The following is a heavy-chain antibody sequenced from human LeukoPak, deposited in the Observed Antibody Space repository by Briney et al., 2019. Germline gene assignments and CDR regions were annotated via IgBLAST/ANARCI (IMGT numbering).Heavy chain of an antibody. CDR1: GGSISSSSYY. Sequence: SETLSLTCTVSGGSISSSSYYWGWIRQPPGKGLEWIGSIYYSGSTYYNPSLKSRVTISVDTSKNQFSLKLSSVTAADTAVYYCARGRGSPSSSYWYFDLWGRGTLVTVSS. CDR3: ARGRGSPSSSYWYFDL. D-gene: IGHD2-2*01. CDR2: IYYSGST. J-gene: IGHJ2*01. V-gene: IGHV4-39*07.